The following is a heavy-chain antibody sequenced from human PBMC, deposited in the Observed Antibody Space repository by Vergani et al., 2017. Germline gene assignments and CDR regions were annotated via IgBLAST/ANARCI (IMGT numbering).Heavy chain of an antibody. V-gene: IGHV3-7*03. D-gene: IGHD3-22*01. CDR1: GFTFSSYW. CDR2: IKQDGSEK. J-gene: IGHJ4*02. CDR3: ARVPPYYYDSSGYRDY. Sequence: EVQLVESGGGLVQPGGSLRLSCAASGFTFSSYWMSWVRQAPGKGLEWVANIKQDGSEKYYVDSVKGRFTISRDNAKNSLYLPMNSLRAEDTAVYYCARVPPYYYDSSGYRDYWGQGTLVTVSS.